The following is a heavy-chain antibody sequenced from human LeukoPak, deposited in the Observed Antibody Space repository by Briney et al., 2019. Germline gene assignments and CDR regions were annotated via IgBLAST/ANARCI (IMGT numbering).Heavy chain of an antibody. V-gene: IGHV4-59*01. CDR3: ARAGGSSWAGWFDP. J-gene: IGHJ5*02. D-gene: IGHD6-13*01. Sequence: RSSETLSLTCTVAVGSISSYYWSWIRQPAGKGLEWIGYIYYSGSTNYNPSLKSRATISLDTSRNQFSLKLRSVTAADTAVYYCARAGGSSWAGWFDPWGQGTLVTVSS. CDR2: IYYSGST. CDR1: VGSISSYY.